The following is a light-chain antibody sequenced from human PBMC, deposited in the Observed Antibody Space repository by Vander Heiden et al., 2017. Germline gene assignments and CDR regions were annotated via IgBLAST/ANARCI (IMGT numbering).Light chain of an antibody. CDR3: ASGNSSSYVV. CDR1: SGINVGTYR. CDR2: YKSDSDK. V-gene: IGLV5-39*01. Sequence: ASPGASARFTCTLRSGINVGTYRIFWYQPKPWSLPRYLLRYKSDSDKPQASAVHCRFSGSKDASTNAGLLLISGLQSEDEADYYWASGNSSSYVVFGGGTKLTVL. J-gene: IGLJ2*01.